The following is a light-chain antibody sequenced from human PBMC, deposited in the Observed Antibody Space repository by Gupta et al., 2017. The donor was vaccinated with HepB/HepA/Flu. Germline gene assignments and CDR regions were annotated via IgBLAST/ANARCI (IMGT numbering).Light chain of an antibody. Sequence: DIQMTQSPSSLSAFVGDKVTITCQASQDIDNNKLNWYHQRPGQAPKLLLYDVSKTHTGIPSRFTGSGSATQFTFTISSLQPEDIGTYYCQQFHYLPLTFGGGTKVEI. J-gene: IGKJ4*01. CDR3: QQFHYLPLT. V-gene: IGKV1-33*01. CDR1: QDIDNN. CDR2: DVS.